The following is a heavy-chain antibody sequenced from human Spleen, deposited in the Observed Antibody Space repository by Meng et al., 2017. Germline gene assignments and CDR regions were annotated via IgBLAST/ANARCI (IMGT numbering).Heavy chain of an antibody. J-gene: IGHJ4*02. CDR3: AKPPYDSSGYYYDY. Sequence: VESGGGVVHPGRSLRLSCAASGFTFSRYGMHWVRQAPGKGLEWVAVISYDGTNKYYGDSLKGRFTISRDNSKNTLYLQMNSLRDEDTAVYYCAKPPYDSSGYYYDYWGQGTLVTVSS. D-gene: IGHD3-22*01. V-gene: IGHV3-30*18. CDR2: ISYDGTNK. CDR1: GFTFSRYG.